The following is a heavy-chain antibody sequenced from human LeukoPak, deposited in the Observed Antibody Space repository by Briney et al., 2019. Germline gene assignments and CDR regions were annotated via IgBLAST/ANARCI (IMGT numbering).Heavy chain of an antibody. V-gene: IGHV3-73*01. CDR2: IRSKANSYAT. J-gene: IGHJ4*02. D-gene: IGHD3-22*01. CDR3: TTTMIVGGFDY. Sequence: PGGSLRLSCAASGFTFSGSAMHWVRQASGKGLEWVGRIRSKANSYATAYAASVKGRFTISRDDSRNTAYLQMNSLKTEDTAVYYCTTTMIVGGFDYWGREPWSPSPQ. CDR1: GFTFSGSA.